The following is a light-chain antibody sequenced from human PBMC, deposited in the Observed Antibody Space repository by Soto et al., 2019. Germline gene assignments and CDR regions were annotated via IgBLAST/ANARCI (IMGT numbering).Light chain of an antibody. CDR3: QQSYSTPYT. Sequence: DIQMTQSPSSLSASVGDRVTITCRASLYSSTYLSWYHQKPGKAPKLLIYAASSLQSGVPSRFSGSGSGTDFTLTITSLQPEDFATYYCQQSYSTPYTFGQGTKLEIK. J-gene: IGKJ2*01. V-gene: IGKV1-39*01. CDR2: AAS. CDR1: LYSSTY.